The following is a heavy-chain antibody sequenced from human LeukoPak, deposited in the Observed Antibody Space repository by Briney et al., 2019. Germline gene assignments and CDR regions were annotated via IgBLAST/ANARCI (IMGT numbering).Heavy chain of an antibody. J-gene: IGHJ4*02. D-gene: IGHD6-19*01. CDR2: FDPEDGET. CDR1: GYTVSELS. Sequence: ASVKVSCKVSGYTVSELSMHWVRQAPGKGLEWMGGFDPEDGETIYAQNFQGRVTMTEDTSTSTAYMELRSLRSDDTAVYYCARDSQWLVLPFDYWGQGTLVTVSS. V-gene: IGHV1-24*01. CDR3: ARDSQWLVLPFDY.